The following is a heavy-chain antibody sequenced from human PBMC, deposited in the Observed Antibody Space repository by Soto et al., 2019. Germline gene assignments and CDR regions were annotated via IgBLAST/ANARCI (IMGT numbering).Heavy chain of an antibody. D-gene: IGHD3-10*01. CDR1: GDSVSSNSAA. Sequence: SQTLSLTCAISGDSVSSNSAAWNWIRQSPSRGLEWLGRTYYRSKWYNDYAVSVKSRITINPDTSKNQFSLQLNSVTPEDTVVYYCSKGSLLSSYVMDVWGQGTTVTVSS. J-gene: IGHJ6*02. CDR3: SKGSLLSSYVMDV. CDR2: TYYRSKWYN. V-gene: IGHV6-1*01.